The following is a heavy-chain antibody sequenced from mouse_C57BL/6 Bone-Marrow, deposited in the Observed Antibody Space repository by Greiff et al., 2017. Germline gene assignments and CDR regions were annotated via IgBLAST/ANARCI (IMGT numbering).Heavy chain of an antibody. CDR3: ARGLTYCAMDD. D-gene: IGHD1-3*01. J-gene: IGHJ4*01. Sequence: QVQLQQSGAELVRPGTSVKMSCKASGYTFTNYWIGWAKQRPGHGLEWIGDIYPGGGYTNYNEKFKGKATLTADKSSSTAYMQFSSLTSEDSAIYYCARGLTYCAMDDWGQGTSVTVSS. CDR2: IYPGGGYT. V-gene: IGHV1-63*01. CDR1: GYTFTNYW.